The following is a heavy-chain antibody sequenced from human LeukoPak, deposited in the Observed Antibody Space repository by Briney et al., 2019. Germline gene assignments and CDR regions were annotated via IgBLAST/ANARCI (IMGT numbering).Heavy chain of an antibody. V-gene: IGHV3-30*18. CDR3: AKDVGGSGSIDY. J-gene: IGHJ4*02. Sequence: GRSLRLSCAASGFTFSSYGMHWVRQAPGKGLEWVAVISYDGSNKYYADSVEGRFTISRDNSKNTLYLQMNSLRAEDTAVYYCAKDVGGSGSIDYWGQGTLVTVSS. CDR1: GFTFSSYG. CDR2: ISYDGSNK. D-gene: IGHD3-10*01.